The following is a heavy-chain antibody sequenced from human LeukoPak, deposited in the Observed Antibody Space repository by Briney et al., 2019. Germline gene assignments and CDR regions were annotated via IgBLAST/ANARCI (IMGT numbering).Heavy chain of an antibody. D-gene: IGHD4-11*01. CDR3: ARAAQTVTTVGRETYYGMDV. CDR2: IYYSGST. Sequence: SETLSLTCTVSGGSISSGDYYWSWIRRPPGKGLEWIGYIYYSGSTYYNPSLKSRVTISVDTSKNQFSLKLSSVTAADTAVYYCARAAQTVTTVGRETYYGMDVWGQGTTVTVSS. V-gene: IGHV4-30-4*01. J-gene: IGHJ6*02. CDR1: GGSISSGDYY.